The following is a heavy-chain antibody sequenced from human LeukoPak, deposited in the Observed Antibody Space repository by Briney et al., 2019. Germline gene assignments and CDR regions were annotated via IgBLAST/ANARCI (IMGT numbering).Heavy chain of an antibody. CDR1: GYTFTSYY. J-gene: IGHJ3*02. D-gene: IGHD3-10*01. CDR2: INPSGGST. CDR3: ARDRYGSGSLDAFDI. Sequence: ASVKVSCKASGYTFTSYYMHWVRQAPGQGLGWMGIINPSGGSTSYAQKFQGRVTMTRDTSTSTVYMELSSLRSEDTAVYYCARDRYGSGSLDAFDIWGQGTMVTVSS. V-gene: IGHV1-46*01.